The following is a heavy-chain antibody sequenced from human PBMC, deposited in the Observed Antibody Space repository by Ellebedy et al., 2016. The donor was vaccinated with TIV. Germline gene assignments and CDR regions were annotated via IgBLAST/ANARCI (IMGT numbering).Heavy chain of an antibody. CDR2: INHSGST. D-gene: IGHD1-1*01. J-gene: IGHJ6*02. Sequence: SETLSLXCAVYGGSFSGYYWSWIRQPPGKGLEWIGEINHSGSTNYNPSLKSRVTISVDTSKNQFSLKLSSVTAADTAVYYCARGRQLVTQYYYYYYGMDVWGQGTTVTVSS. CDR1: GGSFSGYY. CDR3: ARGRQLVTQYYYYYYGMDV. V-gene: IGHV4-34*01.